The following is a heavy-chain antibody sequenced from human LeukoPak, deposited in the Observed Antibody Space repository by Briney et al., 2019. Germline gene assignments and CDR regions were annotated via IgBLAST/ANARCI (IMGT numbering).Heavy chain of an antibody. Sequence: SXSSXSYYXGWXRQXPGRGLEWIVTIYYSGATYYKPALKGRVTISIDTSKNEFSLKLSSVTAADTAVYSCARHLYGDYGAFDIWGQGTKVTVSS. D-gene: IGHD4-17*01. V-gene: IGHV4-39*01. CDR2: IYYSGAT. J-gene: IGHJ3*02. CDR1: SXSSXSYY. CDR3: ARHLYGDYGAFDI.